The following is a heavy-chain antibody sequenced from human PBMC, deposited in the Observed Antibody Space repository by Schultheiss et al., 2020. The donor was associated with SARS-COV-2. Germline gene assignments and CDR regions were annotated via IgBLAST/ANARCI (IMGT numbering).Heavy chain of an antibody. CDR2: ISYDGSNK. D-gene: IGHD2/OR15-2a*01. Sequence: GGSLRLSCAASGFIFSSYEMNWVRQAPGKGLEWVAVISYDGSNKYYADSVKGRFTISRDNSKNTLYLQMNSLRAEDTAVYYCAKEDEYPGDYWGQGTLVTVSS. CDR3: AKEDEYPGDY. V-gene: IGHV3-30*18. CDR1: GFIFSSYE. J-gene: IGHJ4*02.